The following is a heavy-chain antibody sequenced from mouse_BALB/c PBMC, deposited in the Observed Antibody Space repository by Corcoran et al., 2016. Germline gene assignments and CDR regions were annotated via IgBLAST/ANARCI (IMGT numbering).Heavy chain of an antibody. CDR3: ASLGRGYYAMDC. V-gene: IGHV1-18*01. J-gene: IGHJ4*01. Sequence: EVLLQQSGPELVKPGASVKIPCKASGYTFTDYNMDWVKQSHGKSLEWIGDINPNNGGTIYNQKFKGKATLTVDKSSSTAYMALRSLTSEDTAVYYCASLGRGYYAMDCWGQGTSVTVSA. D-gene: IGHD4-1*01. CDR2: INPNNGGT. CDR1: GYTFTDYN.